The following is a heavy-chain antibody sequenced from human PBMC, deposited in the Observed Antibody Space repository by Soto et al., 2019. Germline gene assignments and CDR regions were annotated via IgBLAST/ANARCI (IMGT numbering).Heavy chain of an antibody. J-gene: IGHJ6*02. D-gene: IGHD6-13*01. Sequence: SETLSLTCTVSGGSISGCYWSWIRQPPGKGLEYIGYIYYRGSTNYNPSLKSRVTMSVDTSRNLFSLKVNSVTAADTAVYYCARQQLLPYYYSLDVWGQGTTVTV. CDR2: IYYRGST. V-gene: IGHV4-59*01. CDR3: ARQQLLPYYYSLDV. CDR1: GGSISGCY.